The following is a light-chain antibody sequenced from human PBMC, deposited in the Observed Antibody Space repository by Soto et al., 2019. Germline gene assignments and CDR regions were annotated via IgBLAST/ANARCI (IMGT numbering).Light chain of an antibody. CDR3: QQRSDWPWT. Sequence: EIVMTQSPVTLSVSPGERATLSCRASQTVTTDLAWYQQKPGQAPRLVIHGASTRATDFPARFSGSGSGTEFTLTISSLEPEDFAVYYCQQRSDWPWTFGQGTKVEIK. CDR2: GAS. V-gene: IGKV3-15*01. J-gene: IGKJ1*01. CDR1: QTVTTD.